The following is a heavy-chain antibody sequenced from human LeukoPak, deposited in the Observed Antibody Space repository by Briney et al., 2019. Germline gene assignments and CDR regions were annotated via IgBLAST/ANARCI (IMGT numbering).Heavy chain of an antibody. Sequence: GASVTVSFKSSVYTFTNYDINWVRQATGQGREWMGWMNPNSGNTGYAQKFQARVTMTRITSISTAYMELSSLRSEDTAVYYCARGSYVAVAGTGYNWFDPWGQGTLVTVSS. D-gene: IGHD6-19*01. CDR1: VYTFTNYD. J-gene: IGHJ5*02. CDR2: MNPNSGNT. V-gene: IGHV1-8*01. CDR3: ARGSYVAVAGTGYNWFDP.